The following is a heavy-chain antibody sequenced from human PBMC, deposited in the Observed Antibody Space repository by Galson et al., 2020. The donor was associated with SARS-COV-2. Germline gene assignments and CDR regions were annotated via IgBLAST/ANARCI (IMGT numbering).Heavy chain of an antibody. CDR2: VNYRGNT. Sequence: SETLSLTCAVYGGSFGGDFWTWIRRPPGKGLEWIGQVNYRGNTHYNPSLRSRVTMSIDTSMKQFSLKMSTVTAADTGVYYCARVRVDTGIPREFDIWGQGTMVTVSS. CDR3: ARVRVDTGIPREFDI. V-gene: IGHV4-34*01. CDR1: GGSFGGDF. D-gene: IGHD5-18*01. J-gene: IGHJ3*02.